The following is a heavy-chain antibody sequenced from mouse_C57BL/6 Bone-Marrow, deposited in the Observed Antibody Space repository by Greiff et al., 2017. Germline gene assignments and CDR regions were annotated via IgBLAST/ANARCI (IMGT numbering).Heavy chain of an antibody. CDR3: AFITSLVDYWYFDV. CDR1: GYTFTSYW. D-gene: IGHD1-1*01. CDR2: IDPSDSYT. V-gene: IGHV1-59*01. Sequence: QVQLQQPGAELVRPGTSVKLSCKASGYTFTSYWLHWVKQRTGQGLEWIGVIDPSDSYTNYHQKFKGKATLTVDASSSTAYMQLISLTSDDSAVDYCAFITSLVDYWYFDVWVTGTTVTVSS. J-gene: IGHJ1*03.